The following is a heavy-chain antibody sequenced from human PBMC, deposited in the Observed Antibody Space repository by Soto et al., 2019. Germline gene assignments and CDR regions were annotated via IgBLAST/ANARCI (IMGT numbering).Heavy chain of an antibody. J-gene: IGHJ4*02. V-gene: IGHV3-9*01. CDR3: AKVFSSCSGGSCYSRLLS. CDR1: GFTFDDYA. CDR2: ISWNSGSI. Sequence: EVQLVESGGGLVQPGRSLRLSCAASGFTFDDYAMHWVRQAPGKGLEWVSGISWNSGSIGYADSVKGRFTISRDNAKNSLYLQMNSLRDEDTALYYCAKVFSSCSGGSCYSRLLSWGQGTLVTVSS. D-gene: IGHD2-15*01.